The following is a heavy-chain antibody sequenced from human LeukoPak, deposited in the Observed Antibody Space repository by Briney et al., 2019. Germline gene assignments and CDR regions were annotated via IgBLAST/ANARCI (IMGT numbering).Heavy chain of an antibody. CDR2: ISYDGSNK. CDR1: GFTFSDYA. Sequence: PGGSLRLSCAASGFTFSDYAMHWVRPAPGKGLEWVALISYDGSNKYYADSVRGRFTFSRDNSKNTLSLQMNSLRAEDTAVYYCARGNYYDTKVADYWGQGTLVTVSS. J-gene: IGHJ4*02. CDR3: ARGNYYDTKVADY. D-gene: IGHD3-22*01. V-gene: IGHV3-30*04.